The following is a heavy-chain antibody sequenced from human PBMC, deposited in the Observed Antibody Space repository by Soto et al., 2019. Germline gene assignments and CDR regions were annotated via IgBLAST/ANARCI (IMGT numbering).Heavy chain of an antibody. V-gene: IGHV1-46*01. Sequence: ASVKVSCKASGYTFTSYYMHWVRQAPGQGLEWMGIINPSGGSTSYAQKFQGRVTMTRDTSTSTVYMELSSLRSEDTAAYYCAREGRPLDAFDIWGQGTMVTVSS. CDR1: GYTFTSYY. CDR2: INPSGGST. J-gene: IGHJ3*02. CDR3: AREGRPLDAFDI.